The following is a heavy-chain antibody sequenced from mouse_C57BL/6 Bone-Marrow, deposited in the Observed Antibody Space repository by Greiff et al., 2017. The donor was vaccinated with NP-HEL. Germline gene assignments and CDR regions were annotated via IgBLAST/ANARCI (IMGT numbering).Heavy chain of an antibody. D-gene: IGHD1-1*01. CDR1: GFTFSSYG. CDR3: ARRGRYFDY. J-gene: IGHJ2*01. Sequence: EVQLVESGGDLVKPGGSLKLSCAASGFTFSSYGMSWVRQTPDKRLEWVATISSGGSYTYYPDSVKGRFTISRDNAKNTLYLQMSSLKSEDTAMYYCARRGRYFDYWGQGTTLTVSS. CDR2: ISSGGSYT. V-gene: IGHV5-6*01.